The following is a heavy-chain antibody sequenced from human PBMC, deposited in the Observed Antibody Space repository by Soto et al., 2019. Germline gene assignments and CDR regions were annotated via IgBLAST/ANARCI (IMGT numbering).Heavy chain of an antibody. V-gene: IGHV4-59*01. Sequence: SETLSLTCTVSGGSISSYYWSWIRQPPGKGLEWIGYIYYTGTTYYNPSLKSRVTISVDTSKNQFSLKVRSVTAADTAVYYSAGSNRALDLRSWFDPWGQVNLVTVSS. CDR2: IYYTGTT. CDR3: AGSNRALDLRSWFDP. D-gene: IGHD1-7*01. CDR1: GGSISSYY. J-gene: IGHJ5*02.